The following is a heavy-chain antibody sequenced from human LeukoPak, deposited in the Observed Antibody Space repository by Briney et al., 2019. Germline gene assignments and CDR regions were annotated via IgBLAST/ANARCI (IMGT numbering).Heavy chain of an antibody. V-gene: IGHV3-53*01. Sequence: GGSLRLSCAVSGFTVSSNYMSWVRQPPGKGLEWVSGIYTGGSTYSADSVKGRFTIFRDNSKNSLYLQMNSLRAEDTAVYYCARGGAAAARKRGVDYWGPGTLVTVSS. D-gene: IGHD6-13*01. CDR3: ARGGAAAARKRGVDY. CDR2: IYTGGST. J-gene: IGHJ4*02. CDR1: GFTVSSNY.